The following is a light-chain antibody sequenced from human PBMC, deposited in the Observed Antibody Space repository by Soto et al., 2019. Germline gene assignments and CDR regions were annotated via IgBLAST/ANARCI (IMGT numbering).Light chain of an antibody. V-gene: IGLV2-23*01. CDR2: EGT. CDR1: SSDVGSGSHNL. Sequence: SALTQPASVSGSPGQSITISCTGTSSDVGSGSHNLVSWYQQRPGKAPKVIIYEGTKRPSGVSNRFSGSKSGNTASLTISGLQAEDEADYYCCSYAGSFTYVFGTGTKVTVL. CDR3: CSYAGSFTYV. J-gene: IGLJ1*01.